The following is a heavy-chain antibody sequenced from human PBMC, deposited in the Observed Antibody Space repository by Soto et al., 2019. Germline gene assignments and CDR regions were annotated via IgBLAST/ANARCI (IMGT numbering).Heavy chain of an antibody. CDR2: ITWNSGSK. D-gene: IGHD1-1*01. CDR3: TTTYPNDDSRVVAY. J-gene: IGHJ4*02. CDR1: GFTFDDYA. Sequence: EVQLVESGGGLVQPGRSLRLSCAASGFTFDDYAMHWVRQPPGKGLEWVSGITWNSGSKDYEDSVKGRFTISRDNRKNSLYLQMNCLRGEDTALYYCTTTYPNDDSRVVAYWGQGTLVTVSS. V-gene: IGHV3-9*01.